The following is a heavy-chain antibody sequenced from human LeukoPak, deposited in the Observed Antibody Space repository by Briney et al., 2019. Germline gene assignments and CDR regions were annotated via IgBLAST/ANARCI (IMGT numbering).Heavy chain of an antibody. Sequence: PSETLSLTCIVSGASTSRLYWSWIRQPPGKGLEGIGYIYNGGSTKYNPSLKSRVTISVETSKNQFSLKLTSLTAADTATYYGAQTTGWPGFDYWGQGALVTVSS. CDR1: GASTSRLY. CDR3: AQTTGWPGFDY. J-gene: IGHJ4*02. CDR2: IYNGGST. V-gene: IGHV4-59*08. D-gene: IGHD6-19*01.